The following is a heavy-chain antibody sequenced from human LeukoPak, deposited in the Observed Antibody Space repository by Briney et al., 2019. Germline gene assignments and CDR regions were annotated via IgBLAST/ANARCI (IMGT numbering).Heavy chain of an antibody. CDR2: ISSSVTYI. CDR3: VSGNDPDYVWGTYRLDAFDI. CDR1: GYTFSDYS. Sequence: KPGESLRLSCAASGYTFSDYSVNWVRQLPGKGLEWVSSISSSVTYIYYADSVKGRFTISRDNAKNSLFLQMNSLRAEDTAVYYCVSGNDPDYVWGTYRLDAFDIWGEGTMVIVSS. D-gene: IGHD3-16*02. J-gene: IGHJ3*02. V-gene: IGHV3-21*01.